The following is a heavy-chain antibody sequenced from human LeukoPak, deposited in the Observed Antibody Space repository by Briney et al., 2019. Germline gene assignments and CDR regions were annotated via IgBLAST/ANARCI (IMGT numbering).Heavy chain of an antibody. V-gene: IGHV3-7*03. CDR3: ARGGGLDV. CDR1: GFTFSNYW. Sequence: GGSLRLSCAASGFTFSNYWISWFRQAPGKGLEWVATIKQGGSAEFYVDSVKGRFTISRDNAKNSLYLQMSNLRAEDTAVYFCARGGGLDVWGQGATVTVSS. D-gene: IGHD3-16*01. CDR2: IKQGGSAE. J-gene: IGHJ6*02.